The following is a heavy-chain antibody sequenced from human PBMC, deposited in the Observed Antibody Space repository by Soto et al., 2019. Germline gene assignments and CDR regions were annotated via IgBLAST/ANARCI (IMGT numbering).Heavy chain of an antibody. CDR2: ISAYNGNT. J-gene: IGHJ4*02. CDR1: GYTLTELS. Sequence: ASVKVSCKVSGYTLTELSMHWVRQAPGQGLEWMGWISAYNGNTNYAQKLQGRVTMTTDTSTSTAYMELRSLRSDDTAVYYCARVLRFLEWFQIDDYWGQGTLVTVSS. D-gene: IGHD3-3*01. V-gene: IGHV1-18*01. CDR3: ARVLRFLEWFQIDDY.